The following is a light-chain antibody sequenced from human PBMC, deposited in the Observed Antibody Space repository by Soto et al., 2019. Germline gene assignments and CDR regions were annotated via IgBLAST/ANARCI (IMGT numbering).Light chain of an antibody. V-gene: IGKV3-11*01. CDR2: DAS. Sequence: EIVLTQSPATLSVSPGARATLSCRASQSINNYLAWYQQKPGQAPRLLIYDASNRATGIPVRFSGSGSGTNFTLTIGGLESEDSALYYCQQRSQWPLTFGGGTKVEI. CDR3: QQRSQWPLT. J-gene: IGKJ4*01. CDR1: QSINNY.